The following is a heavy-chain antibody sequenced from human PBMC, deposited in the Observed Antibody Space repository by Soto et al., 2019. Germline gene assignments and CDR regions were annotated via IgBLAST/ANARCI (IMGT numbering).Heavy chain of an antibody. CDR2: IWYDGSNK. V-gene: IGHV3-33*01. J-gene: IGHJ6*02. D-gene: IGHD4-17*01. Sequence: QVQLVESGGGVVQPGRSLRLSCAASGFTFSSYGMHWVHQAPGKGLEWVAVIWYDGSNKYYADSVKGRFTISRDNSKNTLYLQMNSLRAEDTAVYYCARGGGATVMYYYYGMDVWGQGTTVTVSS. CDR1: GFTFSSYG. CDR3: ARGGGATVMYYYYGMDV.